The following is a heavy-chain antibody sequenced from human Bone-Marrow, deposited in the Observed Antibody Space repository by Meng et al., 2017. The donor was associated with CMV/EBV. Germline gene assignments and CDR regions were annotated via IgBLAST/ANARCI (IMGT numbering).Heavy chain of an antibody. V-gene: IGHV4-39*07. CDR2: IYYSGSI. CDR3: ARDRSWRGTWYFDF. CDR1: DGSISSSSYY. J-gene: IGHJ4*02. D-gene: IGHD1-26*01. Sequence: GSLRLSCTVSDGSISSSSYYWGWIRQPPGKGLEWIGSIYYSGSIYYSPSLQSRVTISVDTSKNQFSLKLNSVTAADTAVYYCARDRSWRGTWYFDFWGQGNLVTVSS.